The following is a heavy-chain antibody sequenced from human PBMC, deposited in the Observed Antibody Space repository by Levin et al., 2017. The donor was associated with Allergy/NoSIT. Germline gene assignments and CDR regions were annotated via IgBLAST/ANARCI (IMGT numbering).Heavy chain of an antibody. CDR3: ARRGTRDYYYYMDV. J-gene: IGHJ6*03. CDR2: IYPGDSDT. V-gene: IGHV5-51*01. CDR1: GSSFTSYW. D-gene: IGHD1-1*01. Sequence: GGSLRLSCQGSGSSFTSYWIGWVRQMPGKGLEWMGIIYPGDSDTGYSPSFQGQVTISADKSISTAYLQWSSLKASDTAIYYCARRGTRDYYYYMDVWGKGTTVTVSS.